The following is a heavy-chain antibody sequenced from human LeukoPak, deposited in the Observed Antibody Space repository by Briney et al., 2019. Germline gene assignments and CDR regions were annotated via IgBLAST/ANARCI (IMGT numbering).Heavy chain of an antibody. CDR3: ARDKGSSLIYYMDV. CDR1: GFTFDDYG. Sequence: GGSLRLSCAASGFTFDDYGMSWVRHAPGKGLEWVSGINWNGGSTGYADSVKGRFTISRDNAKNSLYLQMNSLRAEDTAVYYCARDKGSSLIYYMDVWGKGTTVTVSS. D-gene: IGHD6-6*01. CDR2: INWNGGST. J-gene: IGHJ6*03. V-gene: IGHV3-20*04.